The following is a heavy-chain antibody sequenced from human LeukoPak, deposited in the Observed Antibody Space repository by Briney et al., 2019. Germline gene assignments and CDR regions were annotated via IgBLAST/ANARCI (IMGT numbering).Heavy chain of an antibody. CDR2: ISYDGGNE. CDR3: AKDGFRWLYSSFPFDY. V-gene: IGHV3-30*18. D-gene: IGHD6-6*01. J-gene: IGHJ4*02. CDR1: GFTFSNYG. Sequence: PGGSLRLSCAASGFTFSNYGVHWVRQAPGKGLEWVAVISYDGGNEYYADSVKGRFTISRDNSKNTLYLQMNSLRAEDTAVYYCAKDGFRWLYSSFPFDYWGQGTLVTVSS.